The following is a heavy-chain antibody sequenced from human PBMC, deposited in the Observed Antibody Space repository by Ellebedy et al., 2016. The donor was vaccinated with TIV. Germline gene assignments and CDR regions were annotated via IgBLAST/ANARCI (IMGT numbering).Heavy chain of an antibody. D-gene: IGHD6-19*01. CDR1: GFSFSHYW. J-gene: IGHJ4*02. V-gene: IGHV3-23*01. Sequence: GGSLRLSCVASGFSFSHYWMAWVRQAPGKGLEWVSVISGSGSNTYYAKSVKGRFAVSRDNSKNTLYLQMNSLRSEDTAVYYCARQFPEQWGRDTFDIWGQGTLVTVSS. CDR3: ARQFPEQWGRDTFDI. CDR2: ISGSGSNT.